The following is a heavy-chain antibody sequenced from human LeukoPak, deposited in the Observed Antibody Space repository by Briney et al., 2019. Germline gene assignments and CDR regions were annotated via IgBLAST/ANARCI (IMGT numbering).Heavy chain of an antibody. CDR1: GYTFTSYA. V-gene: IGHV1-18*01. CDR3: ARGEFICTINTCYASALDS. CDR2: IRAHNGDT. D-gene: IGHD2-2*01. Sequence: SVTVSCKASGYTFTSYAISWVRQAPGQGLEWMGWIRAHNGDTNHAQQLQGRVTMTTDTSTRTAYMELRSLRSEDTAVYYCARGEFICTINTCYASALDSWGQGTLVTVSS. J-gene: IGHJ4*02.